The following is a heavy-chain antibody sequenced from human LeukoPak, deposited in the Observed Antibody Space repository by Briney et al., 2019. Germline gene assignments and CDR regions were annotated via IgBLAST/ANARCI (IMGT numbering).Heavy chain of an antibody. D-gene: IGHD2-15*01. CDR1: GFTFSRYV. CDR3: VTNRGYLSFDY. Sequence: GGSLRLSCVASGFTFSRYVMNWVRQAPGKGVEGVANIKEDGSQESYVDSVRGPFTIYRDNATHSLYLQMNSLRDEDTAVYYCVTNRGYLSFDYWGQGTLVTVSS. CDR2: IKEDGSQE. V-gene: IGHV3-7*02. J-gene: IGHJ4*02.